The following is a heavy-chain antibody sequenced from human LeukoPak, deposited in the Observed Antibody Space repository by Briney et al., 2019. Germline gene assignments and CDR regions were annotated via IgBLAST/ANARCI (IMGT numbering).Heavy chain of an antibody. CDR1: GVSISSYY. J-gene: IGHJ4*02. V-gene: IGHV4-4*07. CDR2: IYTSGPI. Sequence: SETLSLTCTVSGVSISSYYWSWIRQPAGPALEGIGRIYTSGPITYNRSLNSRVTMSVDTSKNQFSLKLSSVTAADTAVYYCARFSGYDWESFYDYWGQGTLVTVSS. D-gene: IGHD5-12*01. CDR3: ARFSGYDWESFYDY.